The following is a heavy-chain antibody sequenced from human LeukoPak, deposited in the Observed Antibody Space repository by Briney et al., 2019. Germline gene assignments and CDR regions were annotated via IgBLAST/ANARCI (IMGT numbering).Heavy chain of an antibody. CDR1: GFSFSSYW. D-gene: IGHD4-17*01. Sequence: GGSLRLSCAASGFSFSSYWTSWIRQAPGKGREWVSYISSSCSTIYYADSVKGRFSISRDNAKNSLYLQLNSLRAEDTAVYYCASRHNYGDYYYYYYMDVWGKGTTVTVSS. V-gene: IGHV3-48*04. CDR2: ISSSCSTI. J-gene: IGHJ6*03. CDR3: ASRHNYGDYYYYYYMDV.